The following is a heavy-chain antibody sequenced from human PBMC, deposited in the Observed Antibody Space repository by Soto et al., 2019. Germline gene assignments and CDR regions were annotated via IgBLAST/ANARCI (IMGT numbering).Heavy chain of an antibody. V-gene: IGHV1-18*04. CDR3: ARDREFYYDSSGNYYYHYGMDV. D-gene: IGHD3-22*01. J-gene: IGHJ6*02. CDR2: ISAYSDST. CDR1: GYTFTSYG. Sequence: QVQLVQSGAEVKKPGASVKVSCKASGYTFTSYGISWVRQAPGQGLEWMGCISAYSDSTNYAQKLQGRVTMTTDTSTSTANMEVRSLRSHDTAVYFCARDREFYYDSSGNYYYHYGMDVWGQGTTVTVS.